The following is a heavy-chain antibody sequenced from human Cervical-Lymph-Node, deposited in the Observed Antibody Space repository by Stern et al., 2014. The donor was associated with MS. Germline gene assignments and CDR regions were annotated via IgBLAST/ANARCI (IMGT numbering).Heavy chain of an antibody. D-gene: IGHD1-26*01. CDR3: ARDRGSYSDY. V-gene: IGHV1-2*02. CDR2: ISPKTGSA. CDR1: GYTFTAYF. Sequence: VQLVESGAEVERPGASVKVSCKASGYTFTAYFLHWVRQAPGQGLEWMGWISPKTGSATYAQKFKDRVTMTRDTSINTGYMEVSSLRSDDTAVYYCARDRGSYSDYWGQGTLVAVSS. J-gene: IGHJ4*02.